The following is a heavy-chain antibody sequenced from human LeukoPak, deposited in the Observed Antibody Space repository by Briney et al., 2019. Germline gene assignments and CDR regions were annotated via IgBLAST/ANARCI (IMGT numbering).Heavy chain of an antibody. V-gene: IGHV4-34*01. J-gene: IGHJ5*02. CDR3: ARGFSLTNGDWFDP. CDR1: GGSISSYY. Sequence: SETLSLTCTVSGGSISSYYWSWIRQPPGKGLEWIGEINHSGSTNYNPSLKSRVTISVDTSKNQFSLKLSSVTAADTAVYYCARGFSLTNGDWFDPWGQGTLVTVSS. D-gene: IGHD2-8*01. CDR2: INHSGST.